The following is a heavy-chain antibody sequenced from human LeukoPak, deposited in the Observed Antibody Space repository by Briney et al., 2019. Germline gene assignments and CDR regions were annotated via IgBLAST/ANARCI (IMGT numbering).Heavy chain of an antibody. J-gene: IGHJ4*02. V-gene: IGHV3-72*01. Sequence: GGSLRLSCAASGFTFSDHYMDWVRQAPGKGLEWVGRTRNKANSYTTEYAASVKGRFTISRDDSKNSLYLQMNSLKTEDTAVYYCARVGTVTTNDYWGQGTLVTVSS. CDR3: ARVGTVTTNDY. CDR1: GFTFSDHY. CDR2: TRNKANSYTT. D-gene: IGHD4-17*01.